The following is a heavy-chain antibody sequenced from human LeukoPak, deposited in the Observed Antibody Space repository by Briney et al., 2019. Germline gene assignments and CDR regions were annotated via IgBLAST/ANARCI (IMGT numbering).Heavy chain of an antibody. V-gene: IGHV3-48*03. Sequence: GGSLRLSCAASGFTFSSYEMNWVRQAPGKGLEWVSYISSSGSTIYYADSVKGRFTISRDNAKNSLYLQMNSLRAEDTAVYYCAGGHSSGYYPIDYWGQGTLVAVSS. J-gene: IGHJ4*02. CDR2: ISSSGSTI. CDR3: AGGHSSGYYPIDY. CDR1: GFTFSSYE. D-gene: IGHD3-22*01.